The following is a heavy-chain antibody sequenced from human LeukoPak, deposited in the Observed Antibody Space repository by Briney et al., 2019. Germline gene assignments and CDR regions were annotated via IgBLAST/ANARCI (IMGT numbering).Heavy chain of an antibody. V-gene: IGHV5-51*01. Sequence: GESLKISCKASGYTFTGDWIGWVRQMPGKGLEWMGIIYPGDSDTKYNAPFQGQVTISADKPISTAYLQWGSLKASDTATYYCARPALYCSSTVCPPYMDVWGKGTTVTVSS. CDR1: GYTFTGDW. CDR3: ARPALYCSSTVCPPYMDV. CDR2: IYPGDSDT. J-gene: IGHJ6*03. D-gene: IGHD2-2*01.